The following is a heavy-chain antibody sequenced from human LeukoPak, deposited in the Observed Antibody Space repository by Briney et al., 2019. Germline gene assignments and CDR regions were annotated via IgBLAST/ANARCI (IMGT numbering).Heavy chain of an antibody. CDR3: AIGHRPKYTSMWDNWFDP. V-gene: IGHV3-48*03. J-gene: IGHJ5*02. Sequence: GGSLRLSCAGSGFTFSSYEMNWVRQAPGKGLQWVSYISSSGNKIYYANSVKGRFTISRDNAKNSLALQMNSLRVKDMTVDYSAIGHRPKYTSMWDNWFDPWGQGTLVTVSS. D-gene: IGHD2-2*01. CDR2: ISSSGNKI. CDR1: GFTFSSYE.